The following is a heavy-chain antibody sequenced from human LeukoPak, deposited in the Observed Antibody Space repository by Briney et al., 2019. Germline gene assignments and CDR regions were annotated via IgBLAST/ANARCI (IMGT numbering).Heavy chain of an antibody. V-gene: IGHV3-9*03. CDR3: AKGAYYYDSSGYYWGAFDI. CDR2: ISWNSGSI. J-gene: IGHJ3*02. CDR1: GFTVSSNY. D-gene: IGHD3-22*01. Sequence: PGGSLRLSCAASGFTVSSNYMSWVRQAPGKGLEWVSGISWNSGSIGYADSVKGRFTISRDNAKNSLYLQMNSLRAEDMALYYCAKGAYYYDSSGYYWGAFDIWGQGTMVTVSS.